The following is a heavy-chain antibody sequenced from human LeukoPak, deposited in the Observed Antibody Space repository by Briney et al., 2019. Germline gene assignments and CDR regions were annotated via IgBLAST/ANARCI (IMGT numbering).Heavy chain of an antibody. D-gene: IGHD6-13*01. CDR2: INPSGGST. CDR1: GYTFTSYY. CDR3: AREDSSSWYSRVFDY. J-gene: IGHJ4*02. V-gene: IGHV1-46*01. Sequence: ASVKVSCQASGYTFTSYYMHWVRQAPGQGLEWMGIINPSGGSTSYAQKFQGRVTMTRDMSTSTVYMELSSLRSEDTAVYYCAREDSSSWYSRVFDYWGQGTLVTVSS.